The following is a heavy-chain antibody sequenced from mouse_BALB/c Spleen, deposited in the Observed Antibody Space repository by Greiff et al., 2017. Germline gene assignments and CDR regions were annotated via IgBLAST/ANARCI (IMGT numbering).Heavy chain of an antibody. Sequence: EVQGVESGGGLVKPGGSLKLSCAASGFTFSSYAMSWVRQTPEKRLEWVASISSGGSTYYPDSVKGRFTISRDNARNILYLQMSSLRSEDTAMYYCARVALLRLPSWFAYWGQGTLVTVSA. V-gene: IGHV5-6-5*01. D-gene: IGHD1-2*01. CDR2: ISSGGST. CDR1: GFTFSSYA. CDR3: ARVALLRLPSWFAY. J-gene: IGHJ3*01.